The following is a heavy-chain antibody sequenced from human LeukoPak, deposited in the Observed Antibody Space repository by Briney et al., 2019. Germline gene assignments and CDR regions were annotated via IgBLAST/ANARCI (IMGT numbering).Heavy chain of an antibody. CDR1: GYSFATYS. J-gene: IGHJ4*02. D-gene: IGHD2-2*01. Sequence: GESLKISCKGSGYSFATYSVAWVRQMPGKGLEWMGIIYPDDSDTRYSPSFQDQVTMSDDKSSSTAYLQWSGLKASDNAMYYCARLRGPSFTSSYYFDYWGQGTLVTVSS. CDR2: IYPDDSDT. V-gene: IGHV5-51*01. CDR3: ARLRGPSFTSSYYFDY.